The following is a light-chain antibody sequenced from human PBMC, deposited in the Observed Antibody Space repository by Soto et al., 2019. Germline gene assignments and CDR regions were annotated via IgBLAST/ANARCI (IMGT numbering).Light chain of an antibody. CDR2: AAS. CDR1: QGFSSY. V-gene: IGKV1-9*01. CDR3: QQLNSYPPIT. J-gene: IGKJ3*01. Sequence: DIQLTQSPSFLSASVGDRVTITCRASQGFSSYLAWYQQKPGKAPKLLIYAASTLQSGVPSRFSGSGSGTEFTLTISSLQPEDFATYYCQQLNSYPPITFGPGTKVDIK.